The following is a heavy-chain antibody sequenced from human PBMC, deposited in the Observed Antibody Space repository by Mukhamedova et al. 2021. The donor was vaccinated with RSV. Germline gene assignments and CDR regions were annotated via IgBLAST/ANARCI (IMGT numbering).Heavy chain of an antibody. CDR3: AIRYSGGWYYFDY. CDR2: ISYDENNK. J-gene: IGHJ4*02. D-gene: IGHD6-19*01. Sequence: EWVAVISYDENNKYYADSVKGRFTISRDNSKNTLYLQMNSLRADDTAVYYCAIRYSGGWYYFDYWGQGTLVTVSS. V-gene: IGHV3-30*03.